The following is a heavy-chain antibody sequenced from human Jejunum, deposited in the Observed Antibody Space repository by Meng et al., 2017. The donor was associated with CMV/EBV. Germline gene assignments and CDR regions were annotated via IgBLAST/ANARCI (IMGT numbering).Heavy chain of an antibody. CDR2: IRVGGDK. CDR3: GKDLKPDGAWDIDS. Sequence: SGSMFRGYTMNCVRQTPGKRLEWVSAIRVGGDKYYADSVKGRFTISRDNSKSTLYLQMNSLRVEDTAIYYCGKDLKPDGAWDIDSWGQGTLVTVSS. V-gene: IGHV3-23*01. CDR1: GSMFRGYT. D-gene: IGHD4-17*01. J-gene: IGHJ4*02.